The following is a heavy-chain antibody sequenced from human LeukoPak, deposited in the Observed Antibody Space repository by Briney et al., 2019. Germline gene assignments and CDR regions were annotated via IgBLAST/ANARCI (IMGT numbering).Heavy chain of an antibody. D-gene: IGHD4-23*01. Sequence: ASVKVSCKASGYTFTGYYMHWVRQAPGQGLEWMGWINPNSGGTNYAQKFQGRVTMTRDTSISTAYMELSRLRSDDTAVYYCARDWDGDYCGNSGAFDIWGQGTMVAVSS. CDR2: INPNSGGT. J-gene: IGHJ3*02. CDR1: GYTFTGYY. CDR3: ARDWDGDYCGNSGAFDI. V-gene: IGHV1-2*02.